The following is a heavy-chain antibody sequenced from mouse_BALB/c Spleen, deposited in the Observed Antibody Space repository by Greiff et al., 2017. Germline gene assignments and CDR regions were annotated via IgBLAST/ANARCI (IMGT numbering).Heavy chain of an antibody. Sequence: EVHLVESGGGLVKPGGSLKLSCAASGFTFSDYYMYWVRQTPEKRLEWVATISDGGSYTYYPDSVKGRFTISRDNAKNNLYLQMSSLKSEDTAMYYCAREGGLLRLRAMDYWGQGTSVTVSS. V-gene: IGHV5-4*02. D-gene: IGHD1-2*01. CDR3: AREGGLLRLRAMDY. J-gene: IGHJ4*01. CDR2: ISDGGSYT. CDR1: GFTFSDYY.